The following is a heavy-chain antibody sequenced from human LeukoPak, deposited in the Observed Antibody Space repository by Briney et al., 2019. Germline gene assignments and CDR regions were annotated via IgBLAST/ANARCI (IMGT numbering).Heavy chain of an antibody. D-gene: IGHD2-21*02. V-gene: IGHV1-24*01. CDR3: ATEVTSIVPDY. Sequence: ASVKVSCKVSGHTLSELPMYWVRQAPGEGLEWMGGFDPENDERIYAQKFRGRVTMTEDTSTNTAYMELSSLRSDDTAVYYCATEVTSIVPDYWGQGTLVTVSS. CDR2: FDPENDER. J-gene: IGHJ4*02. CDR1: GHTLSELP.